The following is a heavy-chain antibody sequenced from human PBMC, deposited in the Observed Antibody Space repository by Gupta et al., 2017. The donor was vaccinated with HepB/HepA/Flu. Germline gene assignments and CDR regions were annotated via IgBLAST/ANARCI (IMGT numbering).Heavy chain of an antibody. CDR2: ISGSGGST. Sequence: EVQLLESGGGLVQPGGSLSLSWAASGFTFSSYAMSWVRQAPGKGLEWVSAISGSGGSTYYADSVKGRFTISRDNSKNTLYLQMNSLRAEDTAVYYCAKGAGYSYGYDYYFDYWGQGTLVTVSS. CDR1: GFTFSSYA. J-gene: IGHJ4*02. CDR3: AKGAGYSYGYDYYFDY. V-gene: IGHV3-23*01. D-gene: IGHD5-18*01.